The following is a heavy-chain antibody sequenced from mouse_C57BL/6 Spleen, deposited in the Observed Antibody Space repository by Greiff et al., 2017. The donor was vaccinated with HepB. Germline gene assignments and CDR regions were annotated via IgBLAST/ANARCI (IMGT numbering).Heavy chain of an antibody. V-gene: IGHV3-6*01. J-gene: IGHJ1*03. D-gene: IGHD1-2*01. CDR3: ARDLLRPRYFDV. Sequence: EVQLQQSGPGLVKPSQSLSLTCSVTGYSITSGYYWNWIRQFPGNKLEWMGYISYDGSNNYNPSLKNRISITRDTSKNQFFLKLNSVTTEDTATYYCARDLLRPRYFDVWGTGTTVTVSS. CDR2: ISYDGSN. CDR1: GYSITSGYY.